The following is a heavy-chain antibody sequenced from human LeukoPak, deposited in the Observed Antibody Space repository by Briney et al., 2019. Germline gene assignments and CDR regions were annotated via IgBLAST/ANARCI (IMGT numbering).Heavy chain of an antibody. J-gene: IGHJ5*02. Sequence: GGSLRLSCAASGFTFSSYGMSWVRQAPGKGLEWVSAISGSGGSTYYADSVKGRFTISRDNSKNTLYLQMNSLRAEDTAVYYCAKDGYYYGSGTRKNWFDPWGQGTLVTVSS. CDR2: ISGSGGST. CDR3: AKDGYYYGSGTRKNWFDP. V-gene: IGHV3-23*01. CDR1: GFTFSSYG. D-gene: IGHD3-10*01.